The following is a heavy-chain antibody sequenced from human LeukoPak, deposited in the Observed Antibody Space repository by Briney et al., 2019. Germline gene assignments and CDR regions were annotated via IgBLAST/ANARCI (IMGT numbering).Heavy chain of an antibody. D-gene: IGHD3-22*01. CDR1: GFTVSSNY. CDR3: ARVHNSGYYSETFAFDI. J-gene: IGHJ3*02. CDR2: IYSGGST. Sequence: GGSLRLSCAASGFTVSSNYMSWVRQAPGKGLEWVSVIYSGGSTYYADSVKGRFTISRDNSKNTLYLQMNSLRAEDTAVYYCARVHNSGYYSETFAFDIWGQGTMVTVSS. V-gene: IGHV3-53*01.